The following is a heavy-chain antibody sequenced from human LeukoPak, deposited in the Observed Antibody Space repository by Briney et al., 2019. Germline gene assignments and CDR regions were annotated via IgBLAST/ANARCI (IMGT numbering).Heavy chain of an antibody. J-gene: IGHJ6*02. CDR2: IYYSGST. CDR3: ARDHRPRDCSSTSCYPQGGYYYYGMDV. Sequence: PSETLSLTCTVSGGSISSSSYYWGWIRQPPGKGLGWIGSIYYSGSTYYNPSLKSRVTISVDTSKNQFSPKLSSVTAADTAVYYCARDHRPRDCSSTSCYPQGGYYYYGMDVWGQGTTVTVSS. CDR1: GGSISSSSYY. D-gene: IGHD2-2*01. V-gene: IGHV4-39*07.